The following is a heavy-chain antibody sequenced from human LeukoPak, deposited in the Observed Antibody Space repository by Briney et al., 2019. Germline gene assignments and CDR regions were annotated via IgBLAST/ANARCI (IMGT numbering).Heavy chain of an antibody. J-gene: IGHJ6*03. CDR1: GGSISSHY. CDR2: VYDNGNT. D-gene: IGHD2-2*01. CDR3: ARVAQTYCSGSSCHGPTWHYYYMDV. Sequence: SETLSLTCTVSGGSISSHYWTWIRQSPGKGLEWIGYVYDNGNTNYNPSLKSRVTMSVDPSKNQFSLKLSSVTAADTAVYYCARVAQTYCSGSSCHGPTWHYYYMDVWGKGTTVTVSS. V-gene: IGHV4-59*11.